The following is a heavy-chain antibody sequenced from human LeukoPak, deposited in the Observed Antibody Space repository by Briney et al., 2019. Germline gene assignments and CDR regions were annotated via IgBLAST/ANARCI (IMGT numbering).Heavy chain of an antibody. V-gene: IGHV3-23*01. CDR2: ISASGGDT. Sequence: GGSLRLSCAASGFTFRSYGMSWVRQAPGKGLEWVSAISASGGDTYYADSVKGRFALSRDNSKNTVYLQMNSLRAEDTAVYYCAKRYSYGLEAVAGVNWGQGTLVTVSS. CDR1: GFTFRSYG. CDR3: AKRYSYGLEAVAGVN. D-gene: IGHD5-18*01. J-gene: IGHJ4*02.